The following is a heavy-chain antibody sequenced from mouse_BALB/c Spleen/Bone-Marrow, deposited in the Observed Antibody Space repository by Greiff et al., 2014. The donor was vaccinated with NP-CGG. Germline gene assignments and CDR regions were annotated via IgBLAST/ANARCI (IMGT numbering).Heavy chain of an antibody. CDR1: GFNIKDTY. D-gene: IGHD1-1*01. CDR3: ASYYYGRAWFAY. Sequence: VQLKQSGAELVKPGASVKLSCTASGFNIKDTYMHWVKQRPEQGLEWIGRIDPANGSTKYDPKFQGKATITADTSSNTAYLQLSSLTSEDTAVYYCASYYYGRAWFAYWGQGILVTVSA. V-gene: IGHV14-3*02. J-gene: IGHJ3*01. CDR2: IDPANGST.